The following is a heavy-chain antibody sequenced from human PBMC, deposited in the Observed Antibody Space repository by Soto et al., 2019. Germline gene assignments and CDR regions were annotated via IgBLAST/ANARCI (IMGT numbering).Heavy chain of an antibody. CDR2: ISYDGRDK. CDR3: ATEGTPVTPPGDAFDI. V-gene: IGHV3-30*03. D-gene: IGHD1-7*01. Sequence: QVQLVESGGGVVQPGRSLRLSCAASGFTFSNYGMHWVRQAPGRGLEWVAFISYDGRDKYYADSVKGRFTISRDNPKNRLYLQMNSLRAEDTAVYYCATEGTPVTPPGDAFDIWGQGTMVTVSS. J-gene: IGHJ3*02. CDR1: GFTFSNYG.